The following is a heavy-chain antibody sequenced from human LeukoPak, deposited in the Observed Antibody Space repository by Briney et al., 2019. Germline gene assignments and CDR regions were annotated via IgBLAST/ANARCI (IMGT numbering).Heavy chain of an antibody. V-gene: IGHV3-21*01. Sequence: PGGSLRLSCAASGFTFSSYNMNWVRQAPGKGLEWVSSISNSSSYIYYADSVKGRFTISRDNAKNSLYLQMNSLRAGDTAVYYCARYVPIDYWGQGTLVTVSS. D-gene: IGHD2-2*01. CDR2: ISNSSSYI. CDR3: ARYVPIDY. CDR1: GFTFSSYN. J-gene: IGHJ4*02.